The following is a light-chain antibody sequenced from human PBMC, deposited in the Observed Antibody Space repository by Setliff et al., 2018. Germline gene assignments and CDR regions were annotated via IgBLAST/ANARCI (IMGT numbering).Light chain of an antibody. V-gene: IGLV2-14*01. CDR1: SSDVGDSNY. J-gene: IGLJ3*02. CDR3: SSFTISSTWV. CDR2: EVT. Sequence: LTQPASVSGSPGQSITISCTGTSSDVGDSNYVSWHQQHPGKAPKILIYEVTNRPSGVSYRFSGSKSGNTASLTISGLQAEDEADYYCSSFTISSTWVFGGGTK.